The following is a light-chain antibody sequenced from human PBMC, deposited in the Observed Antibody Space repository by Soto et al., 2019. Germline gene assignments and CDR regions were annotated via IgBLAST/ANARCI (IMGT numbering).Light chain of an antibody. Sequence: EIVLTQSPGTLSLSPGEGATLSCRASQSVSSSYLAWYQQKPGQAPRLLVYGASSRATGIPDRFSGSGSGTDYTLTSSRLEPEDCAVYYCQQYGSSPYTFGQGTKLEIE. CDR3: QQYGSSPYT. CDR1: QSVSSSY. J-gene: IGKJ2*01. CDR2: GAS. V-gene: IGKV3-20*01.